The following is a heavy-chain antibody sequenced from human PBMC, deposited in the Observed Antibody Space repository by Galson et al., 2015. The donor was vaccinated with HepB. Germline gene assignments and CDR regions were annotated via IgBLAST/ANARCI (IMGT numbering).Heavy chain of an antibody. J-gene: IGHJ3*02. V-gene: IGHV3-66*01. CDR3: AAVRSGYYGAPFEI. CDR2: IYSGGTT. CDR1: GFTVSSNY. D-gene: IGHD3-3*01. Sequence: SLRLSCAASGFTVSSNYMSWVRQAPGKGLEWVSVIYSGGTTYYADSVKGRLTISRDDSENTLYLQMISLRAEDTAIYYCAAVRSGYYGAPFEIWGQGTMVTVSS.